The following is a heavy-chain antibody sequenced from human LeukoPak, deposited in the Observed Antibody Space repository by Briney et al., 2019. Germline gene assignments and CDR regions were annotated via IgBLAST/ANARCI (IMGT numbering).Heavy chain of an antibody. D-gene: IGHD5-12*01. Sequence: SETLSLTCTVSGGSISSSTYYWGWIRQPPGKGLEWIGNLYYSGSTYYNPSLKSRVTISVDTSKNQFPLKLSSVTAADTAVYYCARQAISGYDPPPFDSWGQGTLVTVSS. J-gene: IGHJ4*02. CDR2: LYYSGST. CDR1: GGSISSSTYY. CDR3: ARQAISGYDPPPFDS. V-gene: IGHV4-39*01.